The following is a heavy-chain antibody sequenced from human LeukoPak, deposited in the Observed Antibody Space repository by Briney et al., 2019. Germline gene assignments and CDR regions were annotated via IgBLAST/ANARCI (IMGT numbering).Heavy chain of an antibody. CDR1: GGSFSGYY. Sequence: SETLSLTCAVYGGSFSGYYWSWIRQPPGKGLEWIGEINHSGSTNYNPSLKSRVTISVDTSKNQFSLKLSSVTAADTAVYYCARESYYDSSGYYRYWGQGTLVTVSS. J-gene: IGHJ4*02. CDR3: ARESYYDSSGYYRY. D-gene: IGHD3-22*01. V-gene: IGHV4-34*01. CDR2: INHSGST.